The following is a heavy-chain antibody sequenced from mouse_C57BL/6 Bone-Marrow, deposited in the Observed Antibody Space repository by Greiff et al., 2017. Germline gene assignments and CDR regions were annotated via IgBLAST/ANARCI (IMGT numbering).Heavy chain of an antibody. D-gene: IGHD2-5*01. CDR3: ARSDYSNYYYAMDY. J-gene: IGHJ4*01. CDR1: GYTFTNYW. CDR2: IYPGGGYT. Sequence: QLQLKQSGAELVRPGTSVKMSCKASGYTFTNYWIGWAKQRPGHGLEWIGDIYPGGGYTNYNEKFKGKATLTADKSSSTAYMQFSSLTSEDSAIYYCARSDYSNYYYAMDYWGQGTSVTVSS. V-gene: IGHV1-63*01.